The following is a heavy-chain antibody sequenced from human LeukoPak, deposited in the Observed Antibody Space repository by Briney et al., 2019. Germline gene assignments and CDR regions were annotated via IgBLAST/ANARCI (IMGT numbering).Heavy chain of an antibody. CDR3: TRDPRIYSSSDYYYYYGMDV. CDR2: IRSKAYGGAT. CDR1: GFTFGDYA. V-gene: IGHV3-49*04. Sequence: GGSLRLSCTASGFTFGDYAMSWVRQAPGKGLEWVGFIRSKAYGGATEYAASVKGKFTISRDDSKSIAYLQMNSLKTEDTAVYYCTRDPRIYSSSDYYYYYGMDVWGQGTTVTVSS. D-gene: IGHD6-13*01. J-gene: IGHJ6*02.